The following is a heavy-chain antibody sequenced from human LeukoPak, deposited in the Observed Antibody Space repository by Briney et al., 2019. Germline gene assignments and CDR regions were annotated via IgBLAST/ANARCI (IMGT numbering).Heavy chain of an antibody. CDR3: ARDLLDY. J-gene: IGHJ4*02. CDR1: GFTFSSYW. Sequence: GGSLRLSCTASGFTFSSYWMSWVRQAPGKGLEWVATIKHDGRETYYVDSVKGRFTISRDNAKISLYLQMNSLRAEDTAVYYCARDLLDYWGQGTLVSVSS. CDR2: IKHDGRET. V-gene: IGHV3-7*01.